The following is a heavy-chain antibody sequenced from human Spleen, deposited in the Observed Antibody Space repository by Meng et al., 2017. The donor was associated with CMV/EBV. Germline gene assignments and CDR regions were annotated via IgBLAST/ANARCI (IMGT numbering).Heavy chain of an antibody. D-gene: IGHD6-13*01. Sequence: QLLSQRSGPGLVKPSQTLSLTCTVSGGSISSYYWSWIRQPAGKGLGWIGRIYTSGSTNYNPSLKSRVTMSVDTSKNQFSLKLSSVTAADTAVYYCASFAGTNDYWGQGTLVTVSS. CDR3: ASFAGTNDY. CDR2: IYTSGST. CDR1: GGSISSYY. V-gene: IGHV4-4*07. J-gene: IGHJ4*02.